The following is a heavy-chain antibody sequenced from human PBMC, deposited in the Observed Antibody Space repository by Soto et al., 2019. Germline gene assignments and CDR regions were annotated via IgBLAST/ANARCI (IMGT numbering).Heavy chain of an antibody. CDR2: ISGSGGST. D-gene: IGHD1-1*01. CDR1: GFTFSSYA. V-gene: IGHV3-23*01. J-gene: IGHJ4*02. Sequence: GGSLRLSCAASGFTFSSYAMSWVCQAPGKGLEWVSAISGSGGSTYYADSVKGRFTISRDNSKNTLYLQMNSLRAEDTAVYYCASQPQSSGPLTPYYFDYWGQGTLVTVSS. CDR3: ASQPQSSGPLTPYYFDY.